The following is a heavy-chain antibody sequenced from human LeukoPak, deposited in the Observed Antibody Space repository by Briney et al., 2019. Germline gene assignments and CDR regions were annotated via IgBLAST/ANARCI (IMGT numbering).Heavy chain of an antibody. CDR2: ISCSADST. J-gene: IGHJ4*02. Sequence: GGSLRLSCAVSGFAFRSYGMSWVRQAPGKGLEWVSAISCSADSTYYADSVKGRFTISRDNSKNTLYLQVNSLRAEDTAVYYCAKNRGVLRNFDCYDYWGQGTLVTVSS. CDR3: AKNRGVLRNFDCYDY. CDR1: GFAFRSYG. D-gene: IGHD3-9*01. V-gene: IGHV3-23*01.